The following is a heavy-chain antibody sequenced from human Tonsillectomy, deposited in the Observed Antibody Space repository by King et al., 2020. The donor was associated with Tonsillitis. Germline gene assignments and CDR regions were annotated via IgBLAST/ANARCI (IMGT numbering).Heavy chain of an antibody. D-gene: IGHD6-19*01. CDR2: ISSDGSKK. CDR1: GFTFSSYG. CDR3: AKARQWLVHFDY. J-gene: IGHJ4*02. V-gene: IGHV3-30*18. Sequence: QLVQSGGGVVQPGRSLRLSCAASGFTFSSYGIHWVRQAPGKGLEWVAVISSDGSKKYYADSVRGRFTISGDNSKNTLYLQMNSLRADDTAVYYCAKARQWLVHFDYWGQGTLVTVSS.